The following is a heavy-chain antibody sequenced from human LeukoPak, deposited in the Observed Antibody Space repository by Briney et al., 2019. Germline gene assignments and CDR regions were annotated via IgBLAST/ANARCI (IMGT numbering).Heavy chain of an antibody. D-gene: IGHD3-16*02. V-gene: IGHV1-8*01. Sequence: GASVKVSCKASGYTFTSYDINWARQATGQGLEWMGWMNPNSGNTGSAQRFQGRVTMTRDTSRSTAYMELRSLTSEDTAVYYCARGPLVRLPSSFDPWGQGTLVTVSS. CDR3: ARGPLVRLPSSFDP. CDR2: MNPNSGNT. CDR1: GYTFTSYD. J-gene: IGHJ5*02.